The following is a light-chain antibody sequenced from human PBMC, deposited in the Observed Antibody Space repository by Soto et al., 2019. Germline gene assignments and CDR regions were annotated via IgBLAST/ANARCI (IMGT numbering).Light chain of an antibody. J-gene: IGKJ3*01. CDR3: QKHNSAPFT. V-gene: IGKV1-27*01. CDR2: SAS. CDR1: QGISNY. Sequence: DIQMTQSPSSLSASVGDRVTITCRASQGISNYLAWYQQKPGKVPKLLIYSASTLQLGVPSRFSGGGSGTDFTLTISSLQPEDVATYYCQKHNSAPFTFGPGTKVDIK.